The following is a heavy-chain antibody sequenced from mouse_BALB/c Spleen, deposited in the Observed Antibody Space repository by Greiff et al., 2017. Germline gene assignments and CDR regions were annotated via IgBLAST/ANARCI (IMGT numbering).Heavy chain of an antibody. CDR2: ISDGGSYT. Sequence: EVKLMESGGGLVKPGGSLTLSCAASGFTFSDYYMYWVRQTPEKRLEWVATISDGGSYTYYPDSVKGRFTISRDNAKNNLYLQMSSLKSEDTAMYYCAREDWDAFAYWGQGTLVTVSA. CDR3: AREDWDAFAY. D-gene: IGHD4-1*01. CDR1: GFTFSDYY. V-gene: IGHV5-4*02. J-gene: IGHJ3*01.